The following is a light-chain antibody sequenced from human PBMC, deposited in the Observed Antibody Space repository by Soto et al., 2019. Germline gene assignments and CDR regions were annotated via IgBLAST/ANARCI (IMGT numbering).Light chain of an antibody. CDR2: KAS. CDR3: QHLNSNPTWT. V-gene: IGKV1-5*03. J-gene: IGKJ1*01. Sequence: DIQMTQSPSTLSASVRDRVTITCRASQTISSWLAWFQQRPGRAPKFLIYKASSLKNGVPLRFSGSGSGTDFTLTISSLQPEDFATYYCQHLNSNPTWTFGQGTKVDIK. CDR1: QTISSW.